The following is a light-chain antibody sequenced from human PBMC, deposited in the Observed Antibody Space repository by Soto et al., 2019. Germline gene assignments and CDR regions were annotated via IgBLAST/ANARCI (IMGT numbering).Light chain of an antibody. J-gene: IGKJ1*01. V-gene: IGKV1-5*03. CDR2: KAS. Sequence: GDRVTITCRASQSIGSWLAWYQQKPGKAPKLLIYKASNLENGVPSNFSGSGSGIEFTLTISSLQPENFATYYCQQYNSYSEAFGQGTKVDIK. CDR3: QQYNSYSEA. CDR1: QSIGSW.